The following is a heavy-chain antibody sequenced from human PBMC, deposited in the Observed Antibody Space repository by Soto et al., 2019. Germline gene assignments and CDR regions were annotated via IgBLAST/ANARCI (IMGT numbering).Heavy chain of an antibody. D-gene: IGHD2-21*01. CDR3: AKAGEVFGLVIFAYLDS. CDR2: INKYGSGT. CDR1: GFTFSTYW. J-gene: IGHJ4*02. Sequence: EVQLVESGGGLVQPGESLRISCETSGFTFSTYWMHWVRQAPGKGLVWVARINKYGSGTTYADSVKGRFTISRDNAKNTLYLQMNSLRSEDTAVYFCAKAGEVFGLVIFAYLDSWGQGSLVTVSA. V-gene: IGHV3-74*01.